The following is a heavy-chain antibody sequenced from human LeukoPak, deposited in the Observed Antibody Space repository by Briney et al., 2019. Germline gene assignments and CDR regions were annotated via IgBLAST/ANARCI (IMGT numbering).Heavy chain of an antibody. D-gene: IGHD6-19*01. Sequence: PSETLSLTCTVSGGSISSYYWSWIRQPPGKGLEWIGYIYYSGSTNYNPSLKSRVTISVDTSKNQFSLKLSSVTAADTAVYYCARDSQWLVNWFDPWGQGTLVTVSS. CDR1: GGSISSYY. CDR2: IYYSGST. J-gene: IGHJ5*02. V-gene: IGHV4-59*12. CDR3: ARDSQWLVNWFDP.